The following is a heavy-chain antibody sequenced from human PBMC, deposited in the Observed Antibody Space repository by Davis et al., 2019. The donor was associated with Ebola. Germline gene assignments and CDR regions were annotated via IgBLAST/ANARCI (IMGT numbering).Heavy chain of an antibody. J-gene: IGHJ5*02. V-gene: IGHV3-30*04. Sequence: PGGSLRLSCAASGFTFSSYSMHWVRQAPGKGLEWVSLISYDANNKHYADSVQGRFTISRDSSTGTRYLQWSSLKASDTAIYYCARHNYFDFRNGNILGNWFDPWGHGTLVTVSS. D-gene: IGHD3-3*01. CDR2: ISYDANNK. CDR3: ARHNYFDFRNGNILGNWFDP. CDR1: GFTFSSYS.